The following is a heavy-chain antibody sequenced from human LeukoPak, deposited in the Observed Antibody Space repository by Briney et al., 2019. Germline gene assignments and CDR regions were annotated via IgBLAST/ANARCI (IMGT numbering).Heavy chain of an antibody. CDR2: IGTAGDT. CDR1: GFTFSSYD. D-gene: IGHD4-17*01. CDR3: ARGSRDDYGDYAPELDY. V-gene: IGHV3-13*01. Sequence: GGSLRLSCAASGFTFSSYDMHWVRQATGKGLEWVSAIGTAGDTYYPGSVKGRFTISRENAKNSLYLQMNSLRAGDTAVYYCARGSRDDYGDYAPELDYWGQGTLVTVSS. J-gene: IGHJ4*02.